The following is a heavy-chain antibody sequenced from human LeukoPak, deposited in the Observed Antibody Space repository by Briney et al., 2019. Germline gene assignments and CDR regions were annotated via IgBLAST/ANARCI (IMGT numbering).Heavy chain of an antibody. CDR1: GFTFSSYS. J-gene: IGHJ3*02. D-gene: IGHD3-3*01. Sequence: GGSLRLSCAASGFTFSSYSMNWVRQAPGKGLEWVSSISSSSSYIYYADSVKGRFTISRDNAKNSLYLQMNSLRAEDTAVYYCARDLAADFGVVRNAFDIWGQGTMVTVSS. CDR2: ISSSSSYI. V-gene: IGHV3-21*01. CDR3: ARDLAADFGVVRNAFDI.